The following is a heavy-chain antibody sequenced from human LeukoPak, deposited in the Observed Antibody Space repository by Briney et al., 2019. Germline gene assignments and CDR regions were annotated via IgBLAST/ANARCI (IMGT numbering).Heavy chain of an antibody. V-gene: IGHV3-23*01. CDR3: AKERPYDFWSGYPFDY. CDR1: GFTFSSYA. J-gene: IGHJ4*02. Sequence: GGSLRLPCAASGFTFSSYAMSWVRHAPGKGLGWGSAISGSGGSTYYADSVKGRFTISRDNSKNTLYLQMNSLRAEDTAVYYCAKERPYDFWSGYPFDYWGQGTLVTVSS. D-gene: IGHD3-3*01. CDR2: ISGSGGST.